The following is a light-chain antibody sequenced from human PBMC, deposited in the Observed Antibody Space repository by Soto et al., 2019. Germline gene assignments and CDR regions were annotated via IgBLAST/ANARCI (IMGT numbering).Light chain of an antibody. Sequence: AIQMAQSPSSLSASVGDRVTITCRASQGIGNDVGWFQQKPGKAPKLLIYAAATLQSGVPSRFSGSRSGTDFTSTISSLQPEDFATYYCLQDHNYPLPFGGGTKVEIK. CDR1: QGIGND. CDR2: AAA. V-gene: IGKV1-6*02. J-gene: IGKJ4*01. CDR3: LQDHNYPLP.